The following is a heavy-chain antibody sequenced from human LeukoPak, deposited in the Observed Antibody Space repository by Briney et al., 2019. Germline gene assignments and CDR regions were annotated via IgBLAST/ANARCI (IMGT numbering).Heavy chain of an antibody. D-gene: IGHD3-3*01. J-gene: IGHJ4*02. V-gene: IGHV3-20*04. CDR3: ARAPILDYDFWSGYLDY. Sequence: GGSLRLSCTTSGFIFGDYGMSWVRQAPGKGLEWVSGINWNGGSTGYADSVKGRFTISRDNAKNSLYLQMNSLRAEDTALYYCARAPILDYDFWSGYLDYWGQGTLVTVSS. CDR2: INWNGGST. CDR1: GFIFGDYG.